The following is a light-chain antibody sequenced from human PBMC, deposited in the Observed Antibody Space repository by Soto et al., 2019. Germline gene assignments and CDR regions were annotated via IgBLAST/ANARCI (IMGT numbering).Light chain of an antibody. Sequence: DIQMTQSPSSLSASVGDRVTITCRASQTIAMYVNWFQQKPGKAPKPLICTTSSLQSGVPPRFSGSGSETDFTLTISRLQPEDSATYYCQQSFTTPYTFGQGTKLEIK. J-gene: IGKJ2*01. V-gene: IGKV1-39*01. CDR2: TTS. CDR1: QTIAMY. CDR3: QQSFTTPYT.